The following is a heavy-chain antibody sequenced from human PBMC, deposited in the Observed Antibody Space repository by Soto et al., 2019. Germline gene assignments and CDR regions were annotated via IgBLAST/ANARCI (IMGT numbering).Heavy chain of an antibody. CDR3: AKNGDFWSWGMDV. D-gene: IGHD3-3*01. CDR2: ISSSGDAT. CDR1: GFTFITYA. Sequence: GGSLRLSCAASGFTFITYAMTWVRQAPGKGLEWVSIISSSGDATYYLDSVKGRFTISRDNSRNTLNLQMNSLRAEDTAVYYCAKNGDFWSWGMDVWGLGTTVTVSS. V-gene: IGHV3-23*01. J-gene: IGHJ6*02.